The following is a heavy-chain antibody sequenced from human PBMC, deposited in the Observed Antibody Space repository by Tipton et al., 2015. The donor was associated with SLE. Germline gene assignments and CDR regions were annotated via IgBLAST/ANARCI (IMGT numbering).Heavy chain of an antibody. D-gene: IGHD1-26*01. Sequence: SLRLSCAASGFSVSVSNAWMSWVRQAPGKGLEWIGEINHSGSTTYNPSLKSRVTISVDTSKNQFSLKLSSVTAADTAVYYCAREVGATLEHWGQGTLVTVSS. V-gene: IGHV4-4*02. CDR2: INHSGST. CDR3: AREVGATLEH. J-gene: IGHJ1*01. CDR1: GFSVSVSNAW.